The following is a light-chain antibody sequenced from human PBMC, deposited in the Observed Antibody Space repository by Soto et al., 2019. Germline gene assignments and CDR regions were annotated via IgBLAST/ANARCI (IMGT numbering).Light chain of an antibody. CDR1: SGHSSYA. CDR3: QTWCTGIHVV. J-gene: IGLJ2*01. V-gene: IGLV4-69*01. CDR2: VNSDGSH. Sequence: QLVLTQSPSASASLGASVKLTCTLSSGHSSYAIAWHQQQPEKGPRYLMKVNSDGSHDKGDGIPDRFSGSSSGAERYLTISSLQSEDEADDYCQTWCTGIHVVFGGGTKVTVL.